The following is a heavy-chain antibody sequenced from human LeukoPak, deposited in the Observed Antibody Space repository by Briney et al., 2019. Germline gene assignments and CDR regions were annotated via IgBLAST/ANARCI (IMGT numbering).Heavy chain of an antibody. CDR3: ARGLFGYYGAFDI. Sequence: ASVKVSCKASGGTFSSYAISWVRQAPGQGLEWMGGIIPIFGTANYAQKFQGRVTITADKSTSTAYMELSSLRSEDTAVYYCARGLFGYYGAFDIWGQGTMVTVSS. D-gene: IGHD3-22*01. V-gene: IGHV1-69*06. CDR1: GGTFSSYA. CDR2: IIPIFGTA. J-gene: IGHJ3*02.